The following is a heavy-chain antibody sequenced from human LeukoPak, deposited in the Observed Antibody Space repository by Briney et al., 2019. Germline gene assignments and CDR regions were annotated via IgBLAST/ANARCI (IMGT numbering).Heavy chain of an antibody. CDR3: ARSTTHPYYNYMDV. Sequence: GGSLRLSCVASGFTLSSYWMHWVRQAPGEGLVWVSRINSDGSTTTYADSVKGRFTISRDNAKNTLYLQMNSLRVKDTAVYYCARSTTHPYYNYMDVWGKGTTVTLSS. J-gene: IGHJ6*03. D-gene: IGHD4-17*01. CDR2: INSDGSTT. CDR1: GFTLSSYW. V-gene: IGHV3-74*01.